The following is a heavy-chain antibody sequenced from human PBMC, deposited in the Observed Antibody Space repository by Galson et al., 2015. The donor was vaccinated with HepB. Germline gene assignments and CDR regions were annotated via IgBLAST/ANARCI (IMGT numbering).Heavy chain of an antibody. CDR3: ARSHRKNSPFDP. V-gene: IGHV1-18*04. CDR1: GYTFTSYG. CDR2: ISAYNGNT. Sequence: SVKVSCKASGYTFTSYGISWVRQAPGQGLGWTGWISAYNGNTNYAQKLQGRVTMTTDTSTSTAYMELRSLRSDDTAVYYCARSHRKNSPFDPWGQGTLVTVSS. J-gene: IGHJ5*02. D-gene: IGHD1-14*01.